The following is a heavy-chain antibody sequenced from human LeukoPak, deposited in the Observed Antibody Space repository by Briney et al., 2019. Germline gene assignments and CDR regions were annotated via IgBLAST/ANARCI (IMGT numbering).Heavy chain of an antibody. CDR2: IYYSGST. CDR1: GGSISSYY. CDR3: ARSLIVAKYYYYYYMDV. Sequence: PSETLSLTCTVSGGSISSYYWSWLRQPPGKGREWIGYIYYSGSTNYNPSLKSRVTISVDTSKNQFSLKLSSVTAADTAVYYCARSLIVAKYYYYYYMDVWGKGTTVTISS. J-gene: IGHJ6*03. V-gene: IGHV4-59*01. D-gene: IGHD5-12*01.